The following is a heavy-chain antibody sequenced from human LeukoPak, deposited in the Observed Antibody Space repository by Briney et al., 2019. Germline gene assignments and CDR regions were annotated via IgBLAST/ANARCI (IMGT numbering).Heavy chain of an antibody. J-gene: IGHJ5*02. V-gene: IGHV4-59*01. D-gene: IGHD2-21*01. Sequence: SETLSLTCTVSGGSINSYYWSWIRQPPGKGLEWIAYIHYSGNTNYNPSLKSRVTISVDTSKNQFSLRLSSVTAADTAVYYCVRLVVVRARWFDPWGQGTLVTVSS. CDR3: VRLVVVRARWFDP. CDR2: IHYSGNT. CDR1: GGSINSYY.